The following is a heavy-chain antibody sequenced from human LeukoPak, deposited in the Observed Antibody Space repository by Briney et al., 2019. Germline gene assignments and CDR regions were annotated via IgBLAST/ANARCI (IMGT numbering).Heavy chain of an antibody. Sequence: GGSLRLTCAASGCTFSNYVMSWVRQAPGKGLAGVGVSSGSGGSTYYADSVKGRFTISRDNYKNTLYLQMNSLRAEDMTVYYCAKGRERFEGRFDPWGQGTLVTVSS. V-gene: IGHV3-23*01. CDR2: SSGSGGST. D-gene: IGHD5-24*01. CDR3: AKGRERFEGRFDP. CDR1: GCTFSNYV. J-gene: IGHJ5*01.